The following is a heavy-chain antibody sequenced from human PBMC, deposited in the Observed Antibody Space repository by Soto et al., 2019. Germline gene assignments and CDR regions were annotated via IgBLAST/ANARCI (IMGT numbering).Heavy chain of an antibody. D-gene: IGHD3-16*02. CDR1: GGTFSSYA. Sequence: ASVKVSCKASGGTFSSYAISWVRQAPGQGLEWMGGIIPIFGTANYAQKFQGRVTITADKSTSTAYMELSSLRSEDTAVYYCAATNYDYVGGSYRYTATNHFDYWGQGTLVTVSS. J-gene: IGHJ4*02. CDR2: IIPIFGTA. V-gene: IGHV1-69*06. CDR3: AATNYDYVGGSYRYTATNHFDY.